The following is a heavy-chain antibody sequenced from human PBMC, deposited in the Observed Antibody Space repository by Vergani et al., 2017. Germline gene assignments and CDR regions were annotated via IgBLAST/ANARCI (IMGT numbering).Heavy chain of an antibody. D-gene: IGHD1-1*01. V-gene: IGHV3-30*03. Sequence: VQLVESGGGVVQPGRSLRLSCVVSGFTSSYYGMHWVRQAPGKGLEWVAVISYDGTQKYYADSVKGRFTISRDNSKRTLYLPMNSMRTEETAVYYCATKSCGTPGCQIGYFREWGQGTLVTVSS. CDR3: ATKSCGTPGCQIGYFRE. CDR1: GFTSSYYG. CDR2: ISYDGTQK. J-gene: IGHJ1*01.